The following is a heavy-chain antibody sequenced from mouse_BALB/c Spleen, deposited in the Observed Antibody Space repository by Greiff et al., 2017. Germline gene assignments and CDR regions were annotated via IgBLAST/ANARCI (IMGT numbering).Heavy chain of an antibody. D-gene: IGHD1-1*01. V-gene: IGHV5-17*02. CDR2: ISSGSSTI. CDR3: ARGFYYYGSSYNSMDY. Sequence: EVQVVESGGGLVQPGGSRKLSCAASGFTFSSFGMHWVRQAPEKGLEWVAYISSGSSTIYYADTVKGRFTISRDNPKNTLFLQMTSLRSEDTAMYYCARGFYYYGSSYNSMDYWGQGTSVTVSS. CDR1: GFTFSSFG. J-gene: IGHJ4*01.